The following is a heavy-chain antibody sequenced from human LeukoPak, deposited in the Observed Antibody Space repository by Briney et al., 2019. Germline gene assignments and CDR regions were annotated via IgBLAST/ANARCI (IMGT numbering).Heavy chain of an antibody. CDR3: ARDQRTGDY. Sequence: GASVTVSFTASGYTFTSYGNSWVRQAHGQGNEWMGWISAYNGNANYARKLQGRVTMTTDTSTSTAYMELRSLRSDDTAVYYCARDQRTGDYWGQGTLVTVSS. CDR1: GYTFTSYG. V-gene: IGHV1-18*01. D-gene: IGHD6-25*01. CDR2: ISAYNGNA. J-gene: IGHJ4*02.